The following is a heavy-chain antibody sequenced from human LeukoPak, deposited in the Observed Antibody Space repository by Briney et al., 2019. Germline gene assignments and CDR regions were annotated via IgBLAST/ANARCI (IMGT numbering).Heavy chain of an antibody. V-gene: IGHV3-49*03. J-gene: IGHJ4*02. CDR3: TRDTRGGVSAAGPV. D-gene: IGHD6-13*01. CDR1: GFTLGDYA. CDR2: IRGKAYGGTT. Sequence: GGSLRLSCTASGFTLGDYAMSWFRQAPGKGLQWVGVIRGKAYGGTTEYGASVKGRFTISRDESKSIAYLQMNSLKTEDTAVYYCTRDTRGGVSAAGPVWGQGTLVTVSS.